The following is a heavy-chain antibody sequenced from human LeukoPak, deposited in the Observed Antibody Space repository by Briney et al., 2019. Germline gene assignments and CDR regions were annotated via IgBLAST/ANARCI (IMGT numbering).Heavy chain of an antibody. Sequence: SVKVSCKASGGTFSSYAISWVRQAPGLGLEWMGGIIPIFGTANYAQKFQGRVTITADESTSTAYMELSSLRSEDTAVYYCARDRAVPEYYFDYWGQGTLVTVSS. J-gene: IGHJ4*02. CDR2: IIPIFGTA. V-gene: IGHV1-69*13. CDR3: ARDRAVPEYYFDY. CDR1: GGTFSSYA.